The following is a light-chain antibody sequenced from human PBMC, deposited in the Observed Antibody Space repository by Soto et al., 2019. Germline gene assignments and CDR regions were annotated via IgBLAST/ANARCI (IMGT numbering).Light chain of an antibody. CDR2: AAS. CDR3: QQYGDSPRT. Sequence: EVVLTQSPVTLSLSPGERATLSCRASQTVTSTYLAWYQQRPGQAPKLLIFAASTRATGIPDRFSASGSGTDFTLTISRLEPEDFGLYYCQQYGDSPRTFGQGTRVEIK. V-gene: IGKV3-20*01. J-gene: IGKJ1*01. CDR1: QTVTSTY.